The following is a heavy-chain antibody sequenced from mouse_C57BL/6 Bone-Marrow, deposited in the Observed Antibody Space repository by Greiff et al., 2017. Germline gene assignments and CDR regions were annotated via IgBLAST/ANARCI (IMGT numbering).Heavy chain of an antibody. CDR1: GYTFTDYN. CDR3: ARRSAGGYYGVFDV. V-gene: IGHV1-18*01. Sequence: VQLQQSGPELVKPGASVKIPCKASGYTFTDYNMDWVKQSHGKSLEWIGDINPNNGGTIYNQKFKGKATLTVDKSSSTAYMELRSLTSEDTAVYYWARRSAGGYYGVFDVWGTGTTVTVSS. J-gene: IGHJ1*03. CDR2: INPNNGGT. D-gene: IGHD1-1*01.